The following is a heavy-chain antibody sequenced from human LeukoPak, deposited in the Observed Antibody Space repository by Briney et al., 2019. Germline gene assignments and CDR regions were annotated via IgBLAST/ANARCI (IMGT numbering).Heavy chain of an antibody. Sequence: SETLSLTCTVSGASISRGSWWCWVRQPPGKGLEWIGEIYHSGDTNYNLSLKSRVTMSVDTSKNQFSLKLTSVTAADTAVYYCAREGSISGDAFDIWGQGTMVAVSS. D-gene: IGHD2-21*01. CDR1: GASISRGSW. V-gene: IGHV4-4*02. J-gene: IGHJ3*02. CDR3: AREGSISGDAFDI. CDR2: IYHSGDT.